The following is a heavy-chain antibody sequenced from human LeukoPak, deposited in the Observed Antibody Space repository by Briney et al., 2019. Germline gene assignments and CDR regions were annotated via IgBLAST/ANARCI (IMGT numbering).Heavy chain of an antibody. CDR3: AREANYYDSSGYYYAFDY. CDR2: ISSSSSYI. J-gene: IGHJ4*02. CDR1: GFTFDDYG. D-gene: IGHD3-22*01. Sequence: GGSLRLSCAASGFTFDDYGMSWVRQAPGKGLEWVSSISSSSSYIYYADSVKGRFTISRDNAKNSLYLQMNSLRAEDTAVYYCAREANYYDSSGYYYAFDYWGQGTLVTVSS. V-gene: IGHV3-21*01.